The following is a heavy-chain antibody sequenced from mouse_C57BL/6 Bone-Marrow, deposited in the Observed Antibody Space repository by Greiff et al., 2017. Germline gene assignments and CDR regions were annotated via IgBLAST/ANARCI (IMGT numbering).Heavy chain of an antibody. Sequence: LVESGAELVRPGTSVKVSCKASGYAFTNYLIEWVKQRPGQGLAWIGVINPGSGGTNYNEKFKGKATLTADKSSSTAYMQLSSLTSEDSAVYFCARLGYYGSRIDWYFDVWGTGTTVTVSS. D-gene: IGHD1-1*01. CDR2: INPGSGGT. J-gene: IGHJ1*03. V-gene: IGHV1-54*01. CDR3: ARLGYYGSRIDWYFDV. CDR1: GYAFTNYL.